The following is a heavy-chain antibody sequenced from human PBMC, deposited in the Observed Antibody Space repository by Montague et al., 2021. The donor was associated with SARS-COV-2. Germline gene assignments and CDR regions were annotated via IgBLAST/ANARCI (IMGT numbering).Heavy chain of an antibody. CDR3: ALPLGGARFDP. Sequence: SETLSLTCTVSGGSISSDNWWTWVRPPPGKGLEWIGDIFHSETTNYNPPLKRRLTISVDKSKNQISMMLFFVTAADTAMYYCALPLGGARFDPWGQGTLVTVSS. CDR1: GGSISSDNW. J-gene: IGHJ5*02. D-gene: IGHD3-16*01. V-gene: IGHV4-4*02. CDR2: IFHSETT.